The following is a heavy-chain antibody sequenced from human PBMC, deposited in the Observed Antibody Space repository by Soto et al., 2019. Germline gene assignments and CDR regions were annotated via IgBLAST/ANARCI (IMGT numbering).Heavy chain of an antibody. D-gene: IGHD1-26*01. V-gene: IGHV4-31*03. CDR3: AREVVSPATSDAVDI. CDR2: ISYTGSA. Sequence: QVQLQESGPGLVKPSQTLSLTCTVSGGSISSNNYFWSWIRQHPGKGLEWIGYISYTGSAYYSPSRESRVTISVDTSKNQFSLRLNSVTAADTAMYYCAREVVSPATSDAVDIWGQWTMVTVSS. J-gene: IGHJ3*02. CDR1: GGSISSNNYF.